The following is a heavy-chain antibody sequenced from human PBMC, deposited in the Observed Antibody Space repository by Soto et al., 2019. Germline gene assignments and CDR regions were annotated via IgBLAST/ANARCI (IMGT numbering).Heavy chain of an antibody. D-gene: IGHD2-2*02. Sequence: ASVKVSCKASGYTFISYGTSWVRQAPGQGLEWMGWISAYNGDTNYAQKLQGRVTMTTDTSTSTAYMELRSLRSDDTAVYYCARYQCSSSSCYTFFFDYWGQGTLVTVSS. J-gene: IGHJ4*02. CDR3: ARYQCSSSSCYTFFFDY. CDR1: GYTFISYG. V-gene: IGHV1-18*04. CDR2: ISAYNGDT.